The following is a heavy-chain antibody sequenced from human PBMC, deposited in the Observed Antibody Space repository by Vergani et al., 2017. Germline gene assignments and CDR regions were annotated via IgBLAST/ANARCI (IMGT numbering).Heavy chain of an antibody. D-gene: IGHD5-18*01. CDR3: ARVYSYGPYYYYMDV. CDR1: GGSISSYY. V-gene: IGHV4-59*01. CDR2: IYYSWST. J-gene: IGHJ6*03. Sequence: QVQLQESGPGLVKPSETLSLTCTVSGGSISSYYWSWIRQPPGKGLEWIGYIYYSWSTNYNPSLKSRVTISVDTSKNQFSLKLSSVTAADTAVYYCARVYSYGPYYYYMDVWGKGTTVTVSS.